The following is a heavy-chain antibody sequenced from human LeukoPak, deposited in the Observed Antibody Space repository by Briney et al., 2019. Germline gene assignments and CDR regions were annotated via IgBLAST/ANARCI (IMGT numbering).Heavy chain of an antibody. Sequence: GRFLRLSCAASGFTFSSYAMHWVRQAPGKGLEWVAVISYDGSNKYYADSVKGRFTISRDNSKNTLYLQMNSLRAEDTAVYYCARPLVGVWSGQPYYYYYMDVWGKGTTVTVSS. CDR3: ARPLVGVWSGQPYYYYYMDV. V-gene: IGHV3-30-3*01. J-gene: IGHJ6*03. CDR2: ISYDGSNK. D-gene: IGHD3-3*01. CDR1: GFTFSSYA.